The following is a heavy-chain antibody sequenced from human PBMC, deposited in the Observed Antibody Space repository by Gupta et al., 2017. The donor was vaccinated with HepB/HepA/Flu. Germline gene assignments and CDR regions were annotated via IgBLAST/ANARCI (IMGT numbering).Heavy chain of an antibody. CDR2: IYYTGST. D-gene: IGHD2-15*01. CDR1: GDSIGSYY. CDR3: ARAGYFFDNTPFDGGVRGRFDGGDRGRFDF. V-gene: IGHV4-59*01. Sequence: QVQLQESGPGLLKPSETLSLTCTVSGDSIGSYYWTWIRQSPGKGLEWIGYIYYTGSTNYNPSLESRVTMSIDTSKKQFFLKLRSVTAADTATYYCARAGYFFDNTPFDGGVRGRFDGGDRGRFDFWGQGTLVIVSS. J-gene: IGHJ4*02.